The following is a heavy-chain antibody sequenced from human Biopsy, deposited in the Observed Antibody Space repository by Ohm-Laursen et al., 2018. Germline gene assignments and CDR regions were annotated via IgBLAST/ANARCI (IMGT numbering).Heavy chain of an antibody. D-gene: IGHD3-22*01. J-gene: IGHJ2*01. Sequence: GTLSLTCTVSGDSISTYYWSWIRQPPGKGLQWIGYIYYTGNTNYNPSLQSRVTISVDTSKNHFSLRLRSMTPADTAMYYCARDRGYYSDRTVPGYFDPWGRGTLVTVPS. CDR3: ARDRGYYSDRTVPGYFDP. V-gene: IGHV4-59*12. CDR1: GDSISTYY. CDR2: IYYTGNT.